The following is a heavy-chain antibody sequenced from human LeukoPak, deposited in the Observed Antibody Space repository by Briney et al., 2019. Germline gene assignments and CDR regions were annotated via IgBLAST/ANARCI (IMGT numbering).Heavy chain of an antibody. Sequence: GGSLRLSCAASGFTFSRYAIHWVRQAPGKGLEWVAVLSYDGSNKYYADSVKGRFTISRGNSKNTLYLQMNSLRAEDTAVYYCARDQVTTSYFTGMDVWGQGTTVTVSS. CDR1: GFTFSRYA. J-gene: IGHJ6*02. CDR2: LSYDGSNK. CDR3: ARDQVTTSYFTGMDV. V-gene: IGHV3-30*04. D-gene: IGHD4-17*01.